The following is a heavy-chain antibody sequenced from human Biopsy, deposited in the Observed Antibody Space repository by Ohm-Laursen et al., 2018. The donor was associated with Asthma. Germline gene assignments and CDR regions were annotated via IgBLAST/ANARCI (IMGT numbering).Heavy chain of an antibody. D-gene: IGHD3-10*01. V-gene: IGHV1-18*01. Sequence: GASVKVSCKTSGYTFNRAGITCVRQAPGQGLEWMGWFSVYNANTKVAQKLQDRVTMIKDTSTSTAYMELRRLRSDDPAVDFCARAVDYSHYYGIDVWGQGTTVTVS. CDR3: ARAVDYSHYYGIDV. CDR2: FSVYNANT. CDR1: GYTFNRAG. J-gene: IGHJ6*02.